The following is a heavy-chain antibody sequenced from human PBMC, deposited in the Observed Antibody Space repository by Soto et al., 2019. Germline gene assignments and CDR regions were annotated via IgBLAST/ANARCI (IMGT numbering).Heavy chain of an antibody. J-gene: IGHJ4*02. CDR2: IYHSGST. V-gene: IGHV4-4*02. D-gene: IGHD3-22*01. Sequence: QVQLKEPGPGLVKPSGTLSLTCSVFGDSVPTDDWWTWVRQPPGRGLEWMGEIYHSGSTDYNPSLKSRVTISVDKSKNQFSLKLSSVTAADTAVYYCAIRGFSTSGSYYRIFDSWGQGTLVTVSS. CDR1: GDSVPTDDW. CDR3: AIRGFSTSGSYYRIFDS.